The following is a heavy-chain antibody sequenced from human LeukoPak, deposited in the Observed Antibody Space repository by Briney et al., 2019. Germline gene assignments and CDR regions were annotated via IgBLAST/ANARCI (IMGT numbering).Heavy chain of an antibody. Sequence: ASVKVSCKASGYTFTSYGISWVRQAPEQGLEWMGWINVYNGNIYSEQKFQGRLTMTTDTSTSTAYMELRSLRSDDTAVYYCARDGDGDPLDYWGQGTLVTVSS. D-gene: IGHD4-17*01. J-gene: IGHJ4*02. CDR3: ARDGDGDPLDY. CDR2: INVYNGNI. CDR1: GYTFTSYG. V-gene: IGHV1-18*01.